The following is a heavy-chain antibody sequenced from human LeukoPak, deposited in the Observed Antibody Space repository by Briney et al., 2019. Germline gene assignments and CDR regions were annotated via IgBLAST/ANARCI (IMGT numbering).Heavy chain of an antibody. V-gene: IGHV3-23*01. J-gene: IGHJ4*02. CDR2: ISGSGGST. D-gene: IGHD3-22*01. CDR3: AKDVSQYDSSGYYFDY. Sequence: PGGSLRLSCAAAGFTFSSYAMIWARQAPGKGLEWVSTISGSGGSTYYADSVKGRFTISRDNSKNTLYLQMNSLRAEDTAVYYCAKDVSQYDSSGYYFDYWGQGTLVTVSS. CDR1: GFTFSSYA.